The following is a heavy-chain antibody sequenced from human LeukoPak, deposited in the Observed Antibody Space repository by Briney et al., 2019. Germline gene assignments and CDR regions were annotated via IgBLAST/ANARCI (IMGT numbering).Heavy chain of an antibody. CDR3: ARFALTSSLDY. J-gene: IGHJ4*02. D-gene: IGHD6-13*01. CDR2: IYPGNSDT. Sequence: GESLKISCKISGDRLSNNWIGWVRQVPGKGLEWLGLIYPGNSDTRYSPFFQGQVTFSVDTSISTAYLHWGGLKASDTAMYYCARFALTSSLDYWGQGTLVTVSS. V-gene: IGHV5-51*01. CDR1: GDRLSNNW.